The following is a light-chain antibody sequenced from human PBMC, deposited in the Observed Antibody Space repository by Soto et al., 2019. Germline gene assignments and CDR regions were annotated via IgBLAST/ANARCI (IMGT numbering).Light chain of an antibody. CDR3: QQYNNWPLT. Sequence: EIVMTQSPSTLSVSPGERATLSCRASQSVSSNLAWSQQKPGQAPRLLIYGASTRDTGIPARFSGSGSGTEFTLTISSLQSEDFAVYYCQQYNNWPLTFGQGTKVDIK. CDR2: GAS. CDR1: QSVSSN. J-gene: IGKJ1*01. V-gene: IGKV3-15*01.